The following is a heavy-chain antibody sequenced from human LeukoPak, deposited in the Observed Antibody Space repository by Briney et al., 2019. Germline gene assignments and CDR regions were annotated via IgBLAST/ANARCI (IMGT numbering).Heavy chain of an antibody. CDR2: ISGSGGGT. CDR1: GITFSNYA. D-gene: IGHD3-22*01. CDR3: AKRGVVIRVILVGFHKEAYYFDS. J-gene: IGHJ4*02. V-gene: IGHV3-23*01. Sequence: GGSLRLSCAVSGITFSNYAMSWVRQAPGKGLEWVAGISGSGGGTYYADSVKGRFTISRDNTKNTLYLQMNNLRADDTAVYFWAKRGVVIRVILVGFHKEAYYFDSWGQGALVTVSS.